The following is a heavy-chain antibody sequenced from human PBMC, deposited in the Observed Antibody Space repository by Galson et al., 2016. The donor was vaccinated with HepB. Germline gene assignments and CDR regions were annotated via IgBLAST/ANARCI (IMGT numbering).Heavy chain of an antibody. J-gene: IGHJ4*02. CDR3: ARDRPDSPMALDY. Sequence: SLRLSCAASGFTFGDYGMHWVRQAPGQGPECVAIIWFDGSDKFYADSVKGRFTISRDNSNNTLYLDMTSLRAEDSAVYYCARDRPDSPMALDYWGQGTLVTVSS. CDR2: IWFDGSDK. V-gene: IGHV3-33*01. D-gene: IGHD3-10*01. CDR1: GFTFGDYG.